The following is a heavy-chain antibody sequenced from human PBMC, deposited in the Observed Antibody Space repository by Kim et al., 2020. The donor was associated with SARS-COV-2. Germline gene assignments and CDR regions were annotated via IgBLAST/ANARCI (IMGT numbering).Heavy chain of an antibody. Sequence: GGSLRLSCAGSGFAFSGSAMHWVRQASGKGLEWVGRIRSKANSYATAYAVSVKGRFTISRDESKNTAFLQMNSLKTEDTAVYYCARLGFGQLLVYWGQGTLVTVSS. V-gene: IGHV3-73*01. D-gene: IGHD3-10*01. J-gene: IGHJ4*02. CDR2: IRSKANSYAT. CDR3: ARLGFGQLLVY. CDR1: GFAFSGSA.